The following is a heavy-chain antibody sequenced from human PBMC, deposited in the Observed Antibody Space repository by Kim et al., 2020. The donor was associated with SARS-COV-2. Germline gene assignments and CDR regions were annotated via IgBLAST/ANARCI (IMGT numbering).Heavy chain of an antibody. CDR3: GRWLQFEDY. V-gene: IGHV3-23*01. CDR1: GYIFSSYA. J-gene: IGHJ4*02. CDR2: ISGSGAST. Sequence: GGSLRLSCAASGYIFSSYAMGWVRQAPGKGLEWVSGISGSGASTYYADSVKGRFTISRDNSKSTLYLQMHSLRAEDTALYYCGRWLQFEDYSGQGTLVTVSS. D-gene: IGHD5-12*01.